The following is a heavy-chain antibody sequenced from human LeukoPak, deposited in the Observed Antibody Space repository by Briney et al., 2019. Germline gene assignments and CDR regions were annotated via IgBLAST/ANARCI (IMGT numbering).Heavy chain of an antibody. Sequence: GGSLRLSCAASRFTFNTYAMSWVRQAPGKGLEWVSVIYSGGSTYYADSVKGRFTISRDNSKNTLYLQMNSLRAEDTAVYYCARDNTDYYDSSVYYYGMDVWGQGTTVTVSS. CDR3: ARDNTDYYDSSVYYYGMDV. CDR1: RFTFNTYA. D-gene: IGHD3-22*01. V-gene: IGHV3-66*01. CDR2: IYSGGST. J-gene: IGHJ6*02.